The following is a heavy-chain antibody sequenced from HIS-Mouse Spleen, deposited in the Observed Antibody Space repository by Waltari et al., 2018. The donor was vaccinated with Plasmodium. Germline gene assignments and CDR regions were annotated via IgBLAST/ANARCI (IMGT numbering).Heavy chain of an antibody. CDR3: ARAHTGYSSSWYYYGMDV. CDR2: ISYDGSNK. Sequence: QVQLVESGGGVVQPGRSLRLPCAASGFPFRVSAMPWVRQAPGKGLEWVAVISYDGSNKYYADSVKGRFTISRDNSKNTLYLQMNSLRAEDTAVYYCARAHTGYSSSWYYYGMDVWGQGTTVTVSS. J-gene: IGHJ6*02. CDR1: GFPFRVSA. D-gene: IGHD6-13*01. V-gene: IGHV3-30*04.